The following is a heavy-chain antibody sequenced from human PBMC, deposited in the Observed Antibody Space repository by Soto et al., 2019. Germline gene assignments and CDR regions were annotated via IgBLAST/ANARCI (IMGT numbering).Heavy chain of an antibody. CDR3: ARDKIPGLIDY. J-gene: IGHJ4*02. CDR2: INHSGST. CDR1: GGSFSGYY. V-gene: IGHV4-34*01. D-gene: IGHD2-21*01. Sequence: SETLSLTCAVYGGSFSGYYWTWIRQPPGTGLEWIGEINHSGSTNYNPSLKSRVTISVDTSKNQFSLKLTSVTAADTAVYYCARDKIPGLIDYWGQGTLVTVSS.